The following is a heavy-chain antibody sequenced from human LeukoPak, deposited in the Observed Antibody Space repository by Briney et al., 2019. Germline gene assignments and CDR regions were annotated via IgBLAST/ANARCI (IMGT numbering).Heavy chain of an antibody. V-gene: IGHV3-7*04. Sequence: GGSLRLSCAASGFTFSNYWMTWVRQAPGKGLEWVANIKHDGGEKYYVDSVKGRFTISRDNAKNSLCLQMNSLRAEDTAVYYCARQPLFPHRFDPWGQGTLVTVSS. CDR3: ARQPLFPHRFDP. J-gene: IGHJ5*02. CDR1: GFTFSNYW. CDR2: IKHDGGEK.